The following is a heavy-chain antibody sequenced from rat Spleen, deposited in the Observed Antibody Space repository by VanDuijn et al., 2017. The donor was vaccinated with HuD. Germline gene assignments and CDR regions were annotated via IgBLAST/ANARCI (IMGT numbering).Heavy chain of an antibody. Sequence: EVQLQESGPGLVKPSQSLSLTCSVTGYSITSSYRWNWIRKFPGNRLEWMGYINSAGSTTYNPSLRSRISITRDTSKNQFFLQVNSVTTDDTATYYCARSDGVHYFLPFADWGQGSLVTVSS. CDR2: INSAGST. CDR1: GYSITSSYR. D-gene: IGHD1-12*02. V-gene: IGHV3-3*01. CDR3: ARSDGVHYFLPFAD. J-gene: IGHJ3*01.